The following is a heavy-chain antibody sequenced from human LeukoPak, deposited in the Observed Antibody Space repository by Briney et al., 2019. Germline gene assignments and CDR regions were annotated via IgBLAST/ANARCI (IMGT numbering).Heavy chain of an antibody. D-gene: IGHD1-1*01. Sequence: GGSLRLSCTASGFTFSSLAMTWVRQAPGKRLEWVSTIRSNGDTTYNADSVKGRFTISRDNSKNTLYLELNSLRVEDTATFYCAKWQELDDGVFDSWGQGTMVTVSS. V-gene: IGHV3-23*01. CDR2: IRSNGDTT. CDR1: GFTFSSLA. J-gene: IGHJ4*02. CDR3: AKWQELDDGVFDS.